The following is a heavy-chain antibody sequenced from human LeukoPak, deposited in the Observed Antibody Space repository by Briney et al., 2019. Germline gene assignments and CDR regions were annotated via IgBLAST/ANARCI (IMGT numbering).Heavy chain of an antibody. CDR1: GGSISRYY. CDR3: AREVIPPGATGDNWLDP. J-gene: IGHJ5*02. D-gene: IGHD2-2*01. V-gene: IGHV4-59*12. CDR2: THDSGST. Sequence: PSETLSLTCTVSGGSISRYYWSWIRQPPGKGLEWIGYTHDSGSTNYNPSLKSRVTISVDTTKNQLSLKLSSETAADTAVYYCAREVIPPGATGDNWLDPWGQGTLVTVSS.